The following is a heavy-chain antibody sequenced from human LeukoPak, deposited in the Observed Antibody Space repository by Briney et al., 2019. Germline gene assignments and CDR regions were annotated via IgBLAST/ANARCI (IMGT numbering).Heavy chain of an antibody. CDR1: GFTFVVYT. Sequence: PGGSLRLSCAASGFTFVVYTMHWVRQAPGKGLEWVSLISWDGGSTYYAESVKGPFTISRDNSKNSLYLQMNSLRNEDTALYSCAKGGNGDYRFDYWGQGTLVTVSS. CDR2: ISWDGGST. D-gene: IGHD4-17*01. V-gene: IGHV3-43*01. J-gene: IGHJ4*02. CDR3: AKGGNGDYRFDY.